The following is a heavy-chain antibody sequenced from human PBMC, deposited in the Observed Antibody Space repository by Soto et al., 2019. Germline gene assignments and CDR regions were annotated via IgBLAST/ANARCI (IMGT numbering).Heavy chain of an antibody. V-gene: IGHV3-48*03. Sequence: GGSLRLSCAASGFTFSSYEMNWVRQAPGKGLEWVSYISSSGSTIYYADSVKGRFTISRDNAKNSLYLQMNSLRAEDTAVYYCARDLKYRSQDFWSGSDVWGQGTTVTVSS. CDR2: ISSSGSTI. CDR3: ARDLKYRSQDFWSGSDV. CDR1: GFTFSSYE. J-gene: IGHJ6*02. D-gene: IGHD3-3*01.